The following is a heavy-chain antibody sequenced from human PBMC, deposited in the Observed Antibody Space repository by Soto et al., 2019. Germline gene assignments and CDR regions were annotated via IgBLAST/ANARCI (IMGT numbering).Heavy chain of an antibody. D-gene: IGHD3-22*01. CDR3: ARDLADYYDSSGYFIDY. Sequence: AASVKVSCKASGYTFTGYYMHWVRQAPGQGLEWMGWINPNSGGTNYAQKFQGRVTMTRDTSISTAYMELSRLRSDDTAVYYCARDLADYYDSSGYFIDYWGQGTLVTVSS. J-gene: IGHJ4*02. V-gene: IGHV1-2*02. CDR2: INPNSGGT. CDR1: GYTFTGYY.